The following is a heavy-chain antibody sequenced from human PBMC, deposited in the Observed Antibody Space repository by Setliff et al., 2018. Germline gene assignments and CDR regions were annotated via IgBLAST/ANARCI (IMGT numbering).Heavy chain of an antibody. CDR3: ARDGDSSGWYAGGEFDY. J-gene: IGHJ4*02. CDR2: ISGSGGTT. V-gene: IGHV3-23*01. Sequence: GSLRLSCAAPGFTFSSYGMSWVRQAPGKGLEWVSGISGSGGTTYYADSVNGRFTISRDNSKNTLYLQMGSLRAEDMAVYYCARDGDSSGWYAGGEFDYWGQGTLVTV. CDR1: GFTFSSYG. D-gene: IGHD6-19*01.